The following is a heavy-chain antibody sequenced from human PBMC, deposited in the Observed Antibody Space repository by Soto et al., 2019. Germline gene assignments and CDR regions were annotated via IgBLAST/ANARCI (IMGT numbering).Heavy chain of an antibody. J-gene: IGHJ6*02. CDR3: ARDIPPDGMDV. CDR2: INPSGSYT. CDR1: GNTFTNYY. Sequence: QVQLVQSGAEVKKPVASVKVSCKALGNTFTNYYIHWVRQAPGQGLEWMGIINPSGSYTSYAQKFGGRVTMTRDTATSTVYIELSSLRSEDTAVYYCARDIPPDGMDVWGQGTTVTVSS. V-gene: IGHV1-46*01.